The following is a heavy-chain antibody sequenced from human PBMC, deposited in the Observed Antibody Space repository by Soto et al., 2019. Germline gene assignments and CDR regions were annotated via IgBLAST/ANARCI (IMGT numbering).Heavy chain of an antibody. V-gene: IGHV3-21*01. Sequence: EVQLVESGGGLVKPGGSLRLSCAASGFTFSSYSMNWVRQAPGKGLEWVSSISSSSSYIYYADSVKGRFTISRDNAKNSLYLQINSLRTEDTAVYYCAREANYGGPGDLDYWGQGTLVTVSS. CDR3: AREANYGGPGDLDY. CDR1: GFTFSSYS. D-gene: IGHD1-7*01. CDR2: ISSSSSYI. J-gene: IGHJ4*02.